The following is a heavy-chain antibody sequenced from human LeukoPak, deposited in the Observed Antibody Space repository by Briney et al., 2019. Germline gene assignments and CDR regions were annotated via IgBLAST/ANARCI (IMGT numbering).Heavy chain of an antibody. CDR1: GGSISSSSYY. J-gene: IGHJ4*02. CDR3: ARAPGAYSSGWAYYFDY. Sequence: SETLSLTCTVSGGSISSSSYYWGWIRQPPGKGLEWIGSIYYSGSTYYNPSLKSRVTISVDTSKNQFSLKLSSVTAADTAVYCCARAPGAYSSGWAYYFDYWGQGTLVTVSS. CDR2: IYYSGST. D-gene: IGHD6-19*01. V-gene: IGHV4-39*01.